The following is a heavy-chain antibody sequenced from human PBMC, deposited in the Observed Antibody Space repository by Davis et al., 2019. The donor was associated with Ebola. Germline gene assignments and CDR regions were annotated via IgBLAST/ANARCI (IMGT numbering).Heavy chain of an antibody. J-gene: IGHJ4*02. Sequence: GESLKLSCAASGFTFSSYWMSWVRQPPGKGLEWVANIQQAGSEKYYVDSVKGRFTISRDNSKNTLYLQMNSLRAEDKAVYYCAKENSRDGYNYRYYFDYWGQGTLVTVSS. CDR3: AKENSRDGYNYRYYFDY. D-gene: IGHD5-24*01. V-gene: IGHV3-7*01. CDR2: IQQAGSEK. CDR1: GFTFSSYW.